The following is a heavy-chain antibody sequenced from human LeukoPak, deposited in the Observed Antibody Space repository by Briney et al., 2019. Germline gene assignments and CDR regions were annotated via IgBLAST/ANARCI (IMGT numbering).Heavy chain of an antibody. CDR3: ASGSSSSSAFDI. Sequence: GGSLRLSCAASGFTFSSYSMNWVRQAPGKGLEWVSSISSSSSYIYYADSVKGRFTISRDNAKNSLYLQMNSLRAEDTAVYYCASGSSSSSAFDIWGQGTMVTVSS. CDR2: ISSSSSYI. D-gene: IGHD6-6*01. V-gene: IGHV3-21*04. CDR1: GFTFSSYS. J-gene: IGHJ3*02.